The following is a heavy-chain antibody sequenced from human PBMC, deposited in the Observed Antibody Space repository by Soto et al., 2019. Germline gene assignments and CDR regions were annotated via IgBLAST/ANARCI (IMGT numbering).Heavy chain of an antibody. J-gene: IGHJ4*02. V-gene: IGHV4-39*01. CDR1: GGSISSSSYY. D-gene: IGHD3-3*01. Sequence: SETLSLTCTVSGGSISSSSYYRGWIRQPPGKGLEWIGSIYYSGSTYYNPSLKSRVTISVDTSKNQFSLKLSSVTAADTAVYYCARPYYDFWSGQKGGFDYWGQGTLVTVSS. CDR2: IYYSGST. CDR3: ARPYYDFWSGQKGGFDY.